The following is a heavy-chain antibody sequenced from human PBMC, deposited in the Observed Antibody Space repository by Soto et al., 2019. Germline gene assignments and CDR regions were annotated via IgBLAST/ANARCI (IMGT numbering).Heavy chain of an antibody. CDR2: IYYSGST. CDR3: ARATGHVNIVAMIGY. Sequence: SETLSLTCTVSGGSISSGGYYWSWIRQHPGKGLEWIGSIYYSGSTYYNPSLKSRVTISVDTSKNQFSLKLSSVTAADTAVYYCARATGHVNIVAMIGYWGQGSLVTVSS. CDR1: GGSISSGGYY. D-gene: IGHD5-12*01. V-gene: IGHV4-39*01. J-gene: IGHJ4*02.